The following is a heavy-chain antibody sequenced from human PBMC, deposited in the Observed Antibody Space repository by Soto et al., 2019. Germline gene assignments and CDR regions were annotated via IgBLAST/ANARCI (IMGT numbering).Heavy chain of an antibody. D-gene: IGHD2-15*01. V-gene: IGHV4-59*01. J-gene: IGHJ4*02. CDR3: ARTVVAPIYYFGY. Sequence: PSETLSLTCTVSGGSISSYYWSWIRQPPGKGLEWIGYIYYSGSTNYNPSLKSRVTISVDTSKNQFSLKLSSVTAADTAVYYCARTVVAPIYYFGYWGQGTLVTVS. CDR1: GGSISSYY. CDR2: IYYSGST.